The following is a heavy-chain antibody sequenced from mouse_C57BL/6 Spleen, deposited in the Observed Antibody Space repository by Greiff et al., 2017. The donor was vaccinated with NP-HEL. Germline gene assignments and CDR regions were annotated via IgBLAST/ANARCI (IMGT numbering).Heavy chain of an antibody. CDR3: ARGRIYYYGSTYYFDY. CDR2: IYPSDSET. D-gene: IGHD1-1*01. Sequence: VQLQQPGAELVRPGSSVKLSCKASGYTFTRYWMDWVKQRPGQGLEWIGNIYPSDSETHYNQKFKDKATLTVDKSSSTAYMQLSSLTSEDSAGYYGARGRIYYYGSTYYFDYWGQGTTLTVSS. J-gene: IGHJ2*01. V-gene: IGHV1-61*01. CDR1: GYTFTRYW.